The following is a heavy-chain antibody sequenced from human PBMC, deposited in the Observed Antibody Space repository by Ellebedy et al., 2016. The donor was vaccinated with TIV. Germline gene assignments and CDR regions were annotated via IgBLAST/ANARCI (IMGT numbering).Heavy chain of an antibody. J-gene: IGHJ4*02. CDR3: ARHELGENAAFDF. D-gene: IGHD7-27*01. CDR1: GYDFTNYC. CDR2: IDPSDSSM. Sequence: GESLKISXKASGYDFTNYCFAWVRQVPGKGLEWMGRIDPSDSSMKYSPSFQGHATISVDKSINTAYLQWSSLKASDTATYYCARHELGENAAFDFWGQGTLVTVSS. V-gene: IGHV5-10-1*01.